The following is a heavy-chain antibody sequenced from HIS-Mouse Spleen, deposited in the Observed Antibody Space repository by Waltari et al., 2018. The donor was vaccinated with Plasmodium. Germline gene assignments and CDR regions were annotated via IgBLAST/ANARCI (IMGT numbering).Heavy chain of an antibody. J-gene: IGHJ3*02. CDR3: ARVGRRIWGAFDI. CDR1: GGSISSYY. V-gene: IGHV4-59*01. D-gene: IGHD3-16*01. Sequence: QVQLQESGPGLVKPSETLSLTCTVSGGSISSYYWSWIRQPPGKGLVWIGYIDYSGSTNYRPSRKSRVTISVDTSKNQFSLKLSSVTAADTAVYYCARVGRRIWGAFDIWGQGTMVTVSS. CDR2: IDYSGST.